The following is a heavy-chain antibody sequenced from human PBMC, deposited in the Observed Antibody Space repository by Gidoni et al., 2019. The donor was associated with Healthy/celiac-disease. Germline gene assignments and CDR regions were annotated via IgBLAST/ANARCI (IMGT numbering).Heavy chain of an antibody. D-gene: IGHD5-18*01. J-gene: IGHJ6*02. CDR3: ATGWIQLWIGYYYYYGMDV. CDR2: ISGSGGST. CDR1: GFTFSSSA. V-gene: IGHV3-23*01. Sequence: EVQLLESGGGLVQPGGSLRLSCAASGFTFSSSAMSWVRQAPGKGLEWVSAISGSGGSTYYADSVKGRFTISRDNSKNTLYLQMNSLRAEDTAVYYCATGWIQLWIGYYYYYGMDVWGQGTTVTVSS.